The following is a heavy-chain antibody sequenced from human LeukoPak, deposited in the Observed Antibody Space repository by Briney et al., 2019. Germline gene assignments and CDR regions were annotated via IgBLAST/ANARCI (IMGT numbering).Heavy chain of an antibody. Sequence: PGGSLRLSCAASGFIFSSYGMHWVRQAPGKGLEWVAVIWYDGSNKYYAGSVKGRFTISRDNSKNTLYLQMNSLRAEDTAVYYCAREGQLGGIDYWGQGTLVTVSS. CDR1: GFIFSSYG. D-gene: IGHD6-6*01. J-gene: IGHJ4*02. CDR2: IWYDGSNK. CDR3: AREGQLGGIDY. V-gene: IGHV3-33*01.